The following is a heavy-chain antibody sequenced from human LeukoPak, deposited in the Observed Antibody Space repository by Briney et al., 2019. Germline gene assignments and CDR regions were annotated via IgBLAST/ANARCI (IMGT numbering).Heavy chain of an antibody. D-gene: IGHD6-13*01. J-gene: IGHJ4*02. V-gene: IGHV3-66*01. CDR2: IYSGGST. Sequence: GGSLRLSCAASGFTVSSNYMGWVRQAPGKGLEWVSVIYSGGSTYYPDSVKGRFTISRDNSKNTLFLQMNSLRAEDTAVYYCARAGAAAAPYYSDYWGQGTLVTVSS. CDR1: GFTVSSNY. CDR3: ARAGAAAAPYYSDY.